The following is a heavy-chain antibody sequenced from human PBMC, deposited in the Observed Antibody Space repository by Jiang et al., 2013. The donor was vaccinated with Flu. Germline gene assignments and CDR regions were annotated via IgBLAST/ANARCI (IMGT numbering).Heavy chain of an antibody. J-gene: IGHJ3*02. Sequence: EVKKPGASVKVSCKASGYTFTSYYMHWVRQAPGQGLEWMGIINPSGGSTSYAQKFQGRVTMTRDTSTSTVYMELSSLRSEDTAVYYCARGTRGGKPVKDVFDIWGQGTMVTVSS. V-gene: IGHV1-46*03. CDR1: GYTFTSYY. D-gene: IGHD4-23*01. CDR2: INPSGGST. CDR3: ARGTRGGKPVKDVFDI.